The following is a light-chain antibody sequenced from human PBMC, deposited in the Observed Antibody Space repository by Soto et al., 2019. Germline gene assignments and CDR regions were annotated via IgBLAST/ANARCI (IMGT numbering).Light chain of an antibody. Sequence: DIQMTQSPSSLSASVGDRVTITCRASQGISYYLAWYQHKPGKVPKLLIYAASTLQSGVPSRFSGSGSGTDFTLTISSLQPEDVATYYCQKYNSDPLPFGGGTKVEIK. CDR2: AAS. CDR1: QGISYY. J-gene: IGKJ4*01. CDR3: QKYNSDPLP. V-gene: IGKV1-27*01.